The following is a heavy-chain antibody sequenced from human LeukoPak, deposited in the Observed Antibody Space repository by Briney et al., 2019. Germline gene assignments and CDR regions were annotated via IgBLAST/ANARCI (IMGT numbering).Heavy chain of an antibody. Sequence: GGSLRLSCAASGFTFSSYGMHWVRQAPGKGLEWVAFIRYDGSNKYYADSVKGRFTISRDNSKNTLYLQMNSLRAEDTAVYYCARGQLRYFDWLLPSDYWGQGTLVTVSS. J-gene: IGHJ4*02. CDR3: ARGQLRYFDWLLPSDY. V-gene: IGHV3-30*02. CDR2: IRYDGSNK. D-gene: IGHD3-9*01. CDR1: GFTFSSYG.